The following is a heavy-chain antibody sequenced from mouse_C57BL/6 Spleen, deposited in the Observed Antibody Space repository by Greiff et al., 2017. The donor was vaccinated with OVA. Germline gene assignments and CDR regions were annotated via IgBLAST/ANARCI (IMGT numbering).Heavy chain of an antibody. CDR2: INPNYGTT. D-gene: IGHD2-4*01. CDR1: GYSFTDYN. J-gene: IGHJ4*01. Sequence: VQLKESGPELVKPGASVKISCKASGYSFTDYNMNWVKQSNGKSLEWIGVINPNYGTTSYNQKFKGKATLTVDQSSSTAYMQLNSLTSEDSAVYYCASPYDYDVNYAMDYWGQGTSVTVSS. V-gene: IGHV1-39*01. CDR3: ASPYDYDVNYAMDY.